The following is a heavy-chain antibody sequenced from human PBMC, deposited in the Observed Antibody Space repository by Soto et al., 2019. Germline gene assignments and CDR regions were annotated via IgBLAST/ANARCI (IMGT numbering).Heavy chain of an antibody. CDR2: IKSKTDGGTT. CDR3: TTGQGFDIVVVPAARRIDY. V-gene: IGHV3-15*07. CDR1: GFTFSNAW. Sequence: PGGSLRLSCAASGFTFSNAWMNWVRQAPGKGLEWVGRIKSKTDGGTTDYAAPVKGRFTISRDDSKNTLYLQMNSLKTEDTAVYYCTTGQGFDIVVVPAARRIDYWGQGTLVTVSS. D-gene: IGHD2-2*01. J-gene: IGHJ4*02.